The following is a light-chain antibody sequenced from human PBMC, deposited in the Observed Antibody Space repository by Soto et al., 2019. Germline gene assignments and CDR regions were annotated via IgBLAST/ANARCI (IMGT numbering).Light chain of an antibody. CDR2: GAS. CDR3: HQYVTSPT. V-gene: IGKV3-20*01. Sequence: EIVLTQSPGTLSLSPGERATLSCRASQSLAGNYLAWYQQQPGQAPRLLISGASSRATGIPDRFSGSGSGTDFTITIRRLGPEDFAVYSCHQYVTSPTFGPGTKVDI. CDR1: QSLAGNY. J-gene: IGKJ3*01.